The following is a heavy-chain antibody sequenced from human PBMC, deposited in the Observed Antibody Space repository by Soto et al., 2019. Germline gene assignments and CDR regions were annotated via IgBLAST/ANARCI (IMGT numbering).Heavy chain of an antibody. CDR1: GFTFSAYW. D-gene: IGHD3-10*01. J-gene: IGHJ4*02. CDR3: VRTGISGSERNWADI. Sequence: XGSLRLSCAGSGFTFSAYWMSGVRQAPGKGLEWVGNIKQDGSEKNFLDSVKGRFTFSRDNAKNTLYLQMNSLRAEDTAVYYCVRTGISGSERNWADIWGQRTQVTVSS. V-gene: IGHV3-7*01. CDR2: IKQDGSEK.